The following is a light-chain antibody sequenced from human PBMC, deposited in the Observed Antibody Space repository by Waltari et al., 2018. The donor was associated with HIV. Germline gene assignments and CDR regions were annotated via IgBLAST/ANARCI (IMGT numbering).Light chain of an antibody. Sequence: EIVLTQPPGTLSLSPGERATLPCRASQRISATYVAYYQQQPGLAPRLPIYAASNTASITPDRISGGGSEADFTLTISRQVPEVFAVYCCHQYDSSPRTFGQGTKLEIK. CDR2: AAS. J-gene: IGKJ2*01. CDR3: HQYDSSPRT. CDR1: QRISATY. V-gene: IGKV3-20*01.